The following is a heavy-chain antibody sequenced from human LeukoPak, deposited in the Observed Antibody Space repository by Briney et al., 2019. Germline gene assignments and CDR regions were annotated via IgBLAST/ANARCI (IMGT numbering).Heavy chain of an antibody. CDR2: ISWNSGSI. Sequence: GGSLRLSCAASGFTFTIFGLNWVRHAPGKGLEWVSGISWNSGSIGYADSVKGRFTISRDNAKNSLYLQMNSLRAEDTALYYCAKDISGGYDSSGYKNWGQGTLVTVSS. CDR1: GFTFTIFG. V-gene: IGHV3-9*01. D-gene: IGHD3-22*01. J-gene: IGHJ4*02. CDR3: AKDISGGYDSSGYKN.